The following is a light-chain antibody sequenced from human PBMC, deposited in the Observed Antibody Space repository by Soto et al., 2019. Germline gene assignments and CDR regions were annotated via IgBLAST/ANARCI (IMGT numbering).Light chain of an antibody. CDR3: QSYDSSLRVSV. CDR1: SSNIGAGYG. Sequence: QSVLTQPPSVSGAPGQRVTISCTGSSSNIGAGYGVHWYQQLPGTAPKLLIYGNSNRPSGVSDRFSGSKSGTSASLAITGLQAEDEEEYYCQSYDSSLRVSVFGGGTKLTVL. CDR2: GNS. J-gene: IGLJ2*01. V-gene: IGLV1-40*01.